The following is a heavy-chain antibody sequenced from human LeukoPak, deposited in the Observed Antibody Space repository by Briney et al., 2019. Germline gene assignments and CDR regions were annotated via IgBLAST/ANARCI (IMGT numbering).Heavy chain of an antibody. V-gene: IGHV3-23*01. CDR3: AAEVFGELLFSNYFDY. Sequence: GGSLRLSCAASGFTFSSYAMSWVRQAPGKGLEWVSAISGSGGSTYYADSVKGRFTISRDNSKNTLHLQMNSLRAEDTAVYYCAAEVFGELLFSNYFDYWGQGTLVTVSS. J-gene: IGHJ4*02. CDR2: ISGSGGST. CDR1: GFTFSSYA. D-gene: IGHD3-10*02.